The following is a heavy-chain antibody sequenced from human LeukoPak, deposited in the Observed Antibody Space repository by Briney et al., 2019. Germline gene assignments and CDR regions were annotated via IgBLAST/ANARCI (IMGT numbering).Heavy chain of an antibody. V-gene: IGHV4-38-2*01. CDR2: IYHSGST. CDR1: GYSISSGYY. D-gene: IGHD2-2*01. Sequence: SETLSLTCAVSGYSISSGYYWGWIRQPPGKGLEWIGSIYHSGSTYYNPSLKSRVTISVDTSKNQFSLKLSSVIAADTAVYYCASDIVVVPAAPGYYYYMDVWGKGTTVTVSS. J-gene: IGHJ6*03. CDR3: ASDIVVVPAAPGYYYYMDV.